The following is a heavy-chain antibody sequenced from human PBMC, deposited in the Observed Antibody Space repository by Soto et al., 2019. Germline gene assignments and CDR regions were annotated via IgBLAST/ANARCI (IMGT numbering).Heavy chain of an antibody. V-gene: IGHV4-39*01. D-gene: IGHD6-19*01. Sequence: SETLSLTCTVSGGSISTSSYYWDWIRQPPGKGLEWIGSIYYTGITYYNPSLKSRATTSVDTSKNQFSLKLNSVTAADTAVYYCARQVTRVAATRGQFADWGQGTLVTVSS. CDR2: IYYTGIT. CDR1: GGSISTSSYY. J-gene: IGHJ4*02. CDR3: ARQVTRVAATRGQFAD.